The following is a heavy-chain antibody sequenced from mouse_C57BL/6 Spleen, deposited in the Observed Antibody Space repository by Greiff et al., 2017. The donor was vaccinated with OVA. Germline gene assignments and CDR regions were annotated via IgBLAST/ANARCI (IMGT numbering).Heavy chain of an antibody. CDR1: GFTFSDFY. CDR3: ARDYNWDSWFAY. Sequence: DVMLVESGGGLVQSGRSLRLSCATSGFTFSDFYMEWVRQAPGKGLEWIAASRNKANDYTTEYSASVKGRFIVSRDTSQSILYLQMNALRAEDTAIYYCARDYNWDSWFAYWGQGTLVTVSA. V-gene: IGHV7-1*01. D-gene: IGHD4-1*01. J-gene: IGHJ3*01. CDR2: SRNKANDYTT.